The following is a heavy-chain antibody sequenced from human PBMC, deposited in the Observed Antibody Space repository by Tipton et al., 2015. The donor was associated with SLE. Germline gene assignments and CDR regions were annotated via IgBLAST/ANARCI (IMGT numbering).Heavy chain of an antibody. CDR2: VYTSGGT. CDR3: ARDSDGRRAFDL. CDR1: GGSISSYY. Sequence: TLSLTCTVSGGSISSYYWTWIRQPPGKGLEWIGYVYTSGGTNYNPSLKSRLTLSIDTSKNQFSLKLTSVTAADTALYYCARDSDGRRAFDLWGQGTLVTVSS. J-gene: IGHJ3*01. V-gene: IGHV4-4*08. D-gene: IGHD5-24*01.